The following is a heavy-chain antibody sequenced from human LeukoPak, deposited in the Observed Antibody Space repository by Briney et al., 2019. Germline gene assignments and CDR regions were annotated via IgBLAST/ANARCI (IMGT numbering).Heavy chain of an antibody. D-gene: IGHD4-17*01. CDR1: GFTVSSNY. Sequence: PGGSLRLSCAASGFTVSSNYMSWVRQARGKGLEWVSVIYSGGSTYYADSVKGRFTISRDNSKNTLYLQMNSLRAEDTAVYYCASLSYGDYDFDYWGQGTLVTVSS. CDR3: ASLSYGDYDFDY. CDR2: IYSGGST. V-gene: IGHV3-66*01. J-gene: IGHJ4*02.